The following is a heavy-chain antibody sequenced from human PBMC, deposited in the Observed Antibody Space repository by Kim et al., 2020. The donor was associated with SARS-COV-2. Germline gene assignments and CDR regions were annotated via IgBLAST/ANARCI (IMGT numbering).Heavy chain of an antibody. V-gene: IGHV4-59*01. D-gene: IGHD2-15*01. CDR3: ARDVDRVRGLDY. CDR1: GGSISSYY. CDR2: IYYSGST. Sequence: SETLSLTCTVSGGSISSYYWSWIRQPPGKGLEWIGYIYYSGSTNYNPSLKSRVTISVDTSKNQFSLKLSSVTAADTAVYYCARDVDRVRGLDYWGQGTLVTVSS. J-gene: IGHJ4*02.